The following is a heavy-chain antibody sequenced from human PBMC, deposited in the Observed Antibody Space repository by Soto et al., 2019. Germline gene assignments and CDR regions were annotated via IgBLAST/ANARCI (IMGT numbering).Heavy chain of an antibody. CDR1: GYTFTSFD. Sequence: GASVKVSCKASGYTFTSFDGKWVRQATGQGLEWMGWMNPNSATRRYSQKFQGRLTMTKNTSVNTAYMELSGLTSEDTAVYYCAREWTHTDYWGQGTLVTVSS. CDR3: AREWTHTDY. V-gene: IGHV1-8*01. J-gene: IGHJ4*01. D-gene: IGHD2-8*01. CDR2: MNPNSATR.